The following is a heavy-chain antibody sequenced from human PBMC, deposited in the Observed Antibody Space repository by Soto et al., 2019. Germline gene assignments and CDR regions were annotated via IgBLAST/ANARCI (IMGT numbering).Heavy chain of an antibody. D-gene: IGHD3-16*02. CDR2: IYHSGST. CDR3: ARARPYDYVWGSYRTFDY. Sequence: PSETLSLTCAVSGYSISSGYYWGWIRQPPGKGLEWTGSIYHSGSTYYNPSLKSRVTISVDTSKNQFSLKLSSVTAADTAVYYCARARPYDYVWGSYRTFDYWGQGTLVTVSS. V-gene: IGHV4-38-2*01. CDR1: GYSISSGYY. J-gene: IGHJ4*02.